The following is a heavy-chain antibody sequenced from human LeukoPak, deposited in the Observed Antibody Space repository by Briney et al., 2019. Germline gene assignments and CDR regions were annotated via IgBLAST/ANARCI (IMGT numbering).Heavy chain of an antibody. CDR1: GFTFSNYA. CDR2: ISYDGSNK. J-gene: IGHJ5*02. CDR3: ARAYGSGSFFHNWFDP. V-gene: IGHV3-30*04. D-gene: IGHD3-10*01. Sequence: TGGSLRLSCAASGFTFSNYAMHWVRQAPGKGLEWVAVISYDGSNKYYADSVKGRFTISRDNSKNTLYLQMNSLRAEDTAVYYCARAYGSGSFFHNWFDPWGQGTLVTVSS.